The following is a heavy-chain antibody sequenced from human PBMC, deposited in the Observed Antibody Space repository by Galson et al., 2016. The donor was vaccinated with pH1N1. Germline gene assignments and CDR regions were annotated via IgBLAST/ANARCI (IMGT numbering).Heavy chain of an antibody. Sequence: PALVKPTQTLTLTCTFSGFSLSSSGMCVSWIRQPPGKALEWLARIDWDDDKYYTTSLKTRLTISKDTSKNQVVLTMTNMDPVDTATYYCARTTSYGPKLDYWGQGILVTVSS. CDR2: IDWDDDK. V-gene: IGHV2-70*11. J-gene: IGHJ4*02. CDR3: ARTTSYGPKLDY. D-gene: IGHD5-18*01. CDR1: GFSLSSSGMC.